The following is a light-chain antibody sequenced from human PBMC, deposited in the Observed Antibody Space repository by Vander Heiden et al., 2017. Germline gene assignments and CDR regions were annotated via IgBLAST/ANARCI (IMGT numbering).Light chain of an antibody. CDR3: QSADSSGTDVV. CDR2: KDT. J-gene: IGLJ2*01. Sequence: SYVLTQLHSVSASPGQTARITRSGVALPTQFSFWYQQKPGQTPALVIYKDTERPSGIPARFSGSSSGTTVTLTISGVQAEDEADYYCQSADSSGTDVVFGGGTQLTVL. V-gene: IGLV3-25*03. CDR1: ALPTQF.